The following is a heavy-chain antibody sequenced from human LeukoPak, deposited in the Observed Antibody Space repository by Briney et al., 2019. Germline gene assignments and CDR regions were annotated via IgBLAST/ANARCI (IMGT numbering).Heavy chain of an antibody. CDR1: GGSFSGYY. CDR2: INHSGST. V-gene: IGHV4-34*01. CDR3: ARGGRMITFGGVIVMRSGTYYFDY. Sequence: SETLSLTCAVYGGSFSGYYWSWIRQPPGKGLEWIGEINHSGSTNYNPSLKSRVTISVDTSKNQFSLKLSSVTAADTAVYYCARGGRMITFGGVIVMRSGTYYFDYWGQGTLVTVSS. D-gene: IGHD3-16*02. J-gene: IGHJ4*02.